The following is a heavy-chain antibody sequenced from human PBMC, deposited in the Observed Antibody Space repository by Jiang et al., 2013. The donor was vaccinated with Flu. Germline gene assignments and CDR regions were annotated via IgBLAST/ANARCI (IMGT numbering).Heavy chain of an antibody. CDR3: ARGQVGGYSSGWYLGVFVDY. V-gene: IGHV4-34*01. D-gene: IGHD6-19*01. J-gene: IGHJ4*02. CDR1: GGSFSGYY. Sequence: GPGLVKPSETLSLTCAVYGGSFSGYYWSWIRQPPGKGLEWIGEINHSGSTNYNPSLKSRVTISVDTSKNQFSLKLSSVTAADTAVYYCARGQVGGYSSGWYLGVFVDYWGQGTLVTVSS. CDR2: INHSGST.